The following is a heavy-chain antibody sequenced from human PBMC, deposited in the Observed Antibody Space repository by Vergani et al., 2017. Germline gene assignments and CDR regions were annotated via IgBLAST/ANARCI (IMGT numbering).Heavy chain of an antibody. V-gene: IGHV4-61*02. CDR1: GASMSSVGYY. D-gene: IGHD5-12*01. CDR2: ILGSGTA. CDR3: TRQPQEGASGPPSVPT. Sequence: QLQESGPGLVKPSQTLSLTCTVSGASMSSVGYYWTWIRQPAGKRLEWIGDILGSGTANYNPSFQGRVSMSVATSKNQLSPTLSSVNATDTAVYYCTRQPQEGASGPPSVPTWGQGISVIVSS. J-gene: IGHJ4*02.